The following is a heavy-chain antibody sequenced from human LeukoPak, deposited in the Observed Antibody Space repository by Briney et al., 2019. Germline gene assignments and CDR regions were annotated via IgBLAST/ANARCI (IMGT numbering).Heavy chain of an antibody. CDR1: GYTFTGYY. Sequence: ASVKVSCKASGYTFTGYYMHWVRQAPGQGLEWMGWINPDSGGTNYAQKFQGRVTMTTDTSTSTAYMELRSLRSDDTAVYYCARDPHPYYYGSGDAFDIWGQGTMVTVSS. J-gene: IGHJ3*02. CDR2: INPDSGGT. V-gene: IGHV1-2*02. D-gene: IGHD3-10*01. CDR3: ARDPHPYYYGSGDAFDI.